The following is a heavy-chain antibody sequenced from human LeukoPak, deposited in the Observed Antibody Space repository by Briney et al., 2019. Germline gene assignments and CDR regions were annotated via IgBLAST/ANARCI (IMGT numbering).Heavy chain of an antibody. CDR2: INHSGST. J-gene: IGHJ6*02. D-gene: IGHD6-13*01. Sequence: SETLSLTCAVYGGSFSGYYWSWIRQPPGKGLEWIGEINHSGSTNYNPSLKSRVTISVDTSKNQFSLKLSSVTAADAAVYYCASFYSSSWAYYYYGMDVWGQGTTVTVSS. V-gene: IGHV4-34*01. CDR3: ASFYSSSWAYYYYGMDV. CDR1: GGSFSGYY.